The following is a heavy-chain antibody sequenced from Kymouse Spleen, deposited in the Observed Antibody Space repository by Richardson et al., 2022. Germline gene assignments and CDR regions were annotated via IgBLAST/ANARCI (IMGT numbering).Heavy chain of an antibody. J-gene: IGHJ6*02. Sequence: EVQLVESGGGLVKPGGSLRLSCAASGFTFSNAWMSWVRQAPGKGLEWVGRIKSKTDGGTTDYAAPVKGRFTISRDDSKNTLYLQMNSLKTEDTAVYYCTTDRVDIVATGLLLLLRYGRLGPRDHGHRLL. V-gene: IGHV3-15*01. D-gene: IGHD5-12*01. CDR2: IKSKTDGGTT. CDR1: GFTFSNAW. CDR3: TTDRVDIVATGLLLLLRYGR.